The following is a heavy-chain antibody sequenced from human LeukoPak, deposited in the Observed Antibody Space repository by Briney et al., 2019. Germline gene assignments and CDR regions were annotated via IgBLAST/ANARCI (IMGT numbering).Heavy chain of an antibody. V-gene: IGHV3-23*01. CDR2: IVARGGVT. D-gene: IGHD1-26*01. CDR3: AKVHYTASFPGSFPGRNYFDS. CDR1: GFAFSSYA. Sequence: GGSLRLSCTVSGFAFSSYAMSWVRQAPGKGPEWVSSIVARGGVTYSADSVKGWFTISRDNSKKTMCLQMNSLRAEDPAVYYCAKVHYTASFPGSFPGRNYFDSWGQGSLVTVSS. J-gene: IGHJ4*02.